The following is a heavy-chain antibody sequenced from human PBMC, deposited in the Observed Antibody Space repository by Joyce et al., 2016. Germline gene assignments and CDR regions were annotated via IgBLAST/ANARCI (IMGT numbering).Heavy chain of an antibody. Sequence: QVQLVQSGAEVKKPGASVKVSCKASGYTLTSYDINWVRQATGQGLEWMGSMNPNRGNAGYARKFQGRVSMTRNTSISTAYMELSSLRSEDTAVYYCARGDGYCSGGRCYDWFDPWGQGTLVTVSS. CDR3: ARGDGYCSGGRCYDWFDP. V-gene: IGHV1-8*01. J-gene: IGHJ5*02. CDR2: MNPNRGNA. CDR1: GYTLTSYD. D-gene: IGHD2-15*01.